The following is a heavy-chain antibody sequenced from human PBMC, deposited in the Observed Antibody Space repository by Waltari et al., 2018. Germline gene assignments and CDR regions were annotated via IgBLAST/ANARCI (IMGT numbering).Heavy chain of an antibody. Sequence: EVQLLESGGALVQPGGSLRLSCAASGFTISSNAMSWVRQAPGKGLEWVSVISSSGGTIYYADSVKGRFTISRDYSKNTLYLQMNSLRAEDTAVYYCASRYYYDSSRVKPYYYGMDVWGQGTTVTVSS. J-gene: IGHJ6*02. CDR2: ISSSGGTI. CDR3: ASRYYYDSSRVKPYYYGMDV. D-gene: IGHD3-22*01. V-gene: IGHV3-23*01. CDR1: GFTISSNA.